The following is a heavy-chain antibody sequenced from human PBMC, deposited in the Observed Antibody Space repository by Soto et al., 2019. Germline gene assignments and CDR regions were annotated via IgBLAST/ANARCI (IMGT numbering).Heavy chain of an antibody. Sequence: QVQLQESGPGLVKPSQTLSLTCTVSGGSISSGGYYWSWIRQHPGKGLEWIGYIYYSGSTYYNPSLKSGVTISVDTSKNQFSLKLSSVTAADTAVYYCARDSDDYGDYGFDYWGQGTLVTVSS. J-gene: IGHJ4*02. CDR2: IYYSGST. D-gene: IGHD4-17*01. CDR3: ARDSDDYGDYGFDY. V-gene: IGHV4-31*03. CDR1: GGSISSGGYY.